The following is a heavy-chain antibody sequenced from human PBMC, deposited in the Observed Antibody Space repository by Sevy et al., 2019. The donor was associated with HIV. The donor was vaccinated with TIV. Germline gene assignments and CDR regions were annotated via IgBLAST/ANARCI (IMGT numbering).Heavy chain of an antibody. D-gene: IGHD3-3*01. V-gene: IGHV4-4*07. Sequence: SETLSLTCTVSGGSISSYYWSWIRQPAGKGLEWIGRIYTSGSTNYNPSLKSRVTMSADTSKNQFSLKLSSVTAADTAVYYCARDYDFWSGYYAGGYYYYGMDVWGQGTTVTVSS. J-gene: IGHJ6*02. CDR3: ARDYDFWSGYYAGGYYYYGMDV. CDR1: GGSISSYY. CDR2: IYTSGST.